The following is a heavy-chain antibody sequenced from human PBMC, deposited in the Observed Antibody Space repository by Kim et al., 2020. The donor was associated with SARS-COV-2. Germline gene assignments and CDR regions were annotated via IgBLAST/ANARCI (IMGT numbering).Heavy chain of an antibody. CDR2: IHPNDGDT. J-gene: IGHJ4*02. CDR1: GYTFTDYR. CDR3: ARGGWHATGTTY. V-gene: IGHV1-2*02. D-gene: IGHD1-1*01. Sequence: ASVKVSCKTSGYTFTDYRIHWVRQAPGQELQWMAWIHPNDGDTNYAQKFQGRVTVTRDTSISTAYMDLSRLRSDDTAVYYCARGGWHATGTTYWGQGTLVTVSS.